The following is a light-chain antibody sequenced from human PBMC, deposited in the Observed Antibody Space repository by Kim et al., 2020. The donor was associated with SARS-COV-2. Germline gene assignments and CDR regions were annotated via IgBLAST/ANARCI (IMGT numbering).Light chain of an antibody. J-gene: IGKJ1*01. Sequence: TTQSPVTVSAFPGDRVSLSCTTSQSVATHLAWYQQRPGKAPRLIIYDSSTRATGVPARFSGSGSGTEFTLTISSLQSEDFAVYFCQQYVNWSPKWTFGQGTKVDIK. CDR1: QSVATH. V-gene: IGKV3-15*01. CDR2: DSS. CDR3: QQYVNWSPKWT.